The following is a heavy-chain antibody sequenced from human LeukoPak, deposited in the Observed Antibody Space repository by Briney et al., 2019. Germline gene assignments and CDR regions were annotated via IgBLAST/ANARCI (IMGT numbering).Heavy chain of an antibody. D-gene: IGHD3-22*01. Sequence: GASVKVSCKASGYTFTGYYMHWARQAPGQGLEWMGWINPNSGGTNYAQKFQGRVTMTRDTSISTAYMELSRLRSDDTAVYYCARVDYDSSGYFLPAQQWGQGTLVTVSS. CDR1: GYTFTGYY. CDR2: INPNSGGT. V-gene: IGHV1-2*02. CDR3: ARVDYDSSGYFLPAQQ. J-gene: IGHJ1*01.